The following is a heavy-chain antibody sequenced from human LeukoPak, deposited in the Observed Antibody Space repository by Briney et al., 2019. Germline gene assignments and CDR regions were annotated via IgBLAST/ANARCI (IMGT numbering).Heavy chain of an antibody. CDR1: GFTFSSYA. J-gene: IGHJ4*02. CDR2: ISGSSGST. V-gene: IGHV3-23*01. D-gene: IGHD2-15*01. CDR3: AKGIVVMVAAGSNFDY. Sequence: GGSLRLSCAASGFTFSSYALSWVRQAPGKGLEWVSAISGSSGSTYYADSVKGRFTISRDSSKNTPYLQMNSLRAEDTAVYYCAKGIVVMVAAGSNFDYWGQGTLVTVSS.